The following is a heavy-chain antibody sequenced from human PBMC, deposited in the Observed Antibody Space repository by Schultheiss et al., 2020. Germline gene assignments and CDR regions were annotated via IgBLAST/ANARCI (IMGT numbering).Heavy chain of an antibody. D-gene: IGHD6-13*01. CDR2: MNPNSGNT. CDR1: GYTFTSYD. V-gene: IGHV1-8*01. J-gene: IGHJ4*02. CDR3: ASTGYSSSWYYGY. Sequence: ASVKVSCKASGYTFTSYDINWVRQATGQGLEWMGWMNPNSGNTGYAQKFQGRVTMTRDTSTSTVYMELSSLRSDDTAVYYCASTGYSSSWYYGYWGQGTLVTVSS.